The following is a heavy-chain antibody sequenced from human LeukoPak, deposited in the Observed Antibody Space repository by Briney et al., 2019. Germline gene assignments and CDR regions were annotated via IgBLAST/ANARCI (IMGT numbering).Heavy chain of an antibody. J-gene: IGHJ4*02. D-gene: IGHD5-18*01. CDR1: GYSFTSYW. CDR2: IYPGDSDT. CDR3: ARRRDTAMGQYYFDY. Sequence: GESLKISCKGSGYSFTSYWIGWVRQMPGKGLEWMGIIYPGDSDTRYSPSFQGQVTISADKSIGTAYLQWSSLKASDTAMYYCARRRDTAMGQYYFDYWGQGTLVTVSS. V-gene: IGHV5-51*01.